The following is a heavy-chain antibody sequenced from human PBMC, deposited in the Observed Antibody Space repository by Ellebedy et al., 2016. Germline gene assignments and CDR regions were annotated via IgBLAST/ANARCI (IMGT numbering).Heavy chain of an antibody. V-gene: IGHV3-7*01. CDR3: ARGVSGTPDY. CDR1: DFAFSTYY. J-gene: IGHJ4*02. D-gene: IGHD1-1*01. Sequence: GESLKISXIGSDFAFSTYYMSWVRQAPGKGLEWVANINQDGTEKYYVESVKGRFTISRDNAKNSLDLQMDSLRAEDTAVYYCARGVSGTPDYWGQGTLVTVSS. CDR2: INQDGTEK.